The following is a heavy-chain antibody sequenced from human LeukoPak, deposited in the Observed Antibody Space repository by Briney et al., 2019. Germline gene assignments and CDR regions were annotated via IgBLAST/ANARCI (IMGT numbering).Heavy chain of an antibody. CDR2: IYPADSDT. Sequence: GESLKISCKGSGYSFTSYWIGWVRQMPGKGLEWMGIIYPADSDTRYSPSFQGQVTISADKSINAAYLQWSSLKASDTAMYYCARHTEGKYYYYYGMDVWGQGTTVTVSS. D-gene: IGHD2-8*02. V-gene: IGHV5-51*01. J-gene: IGHJ6*02. CDR3: ARHTEGKYYYYYGMDV. CDR1: GYSFTSYW.